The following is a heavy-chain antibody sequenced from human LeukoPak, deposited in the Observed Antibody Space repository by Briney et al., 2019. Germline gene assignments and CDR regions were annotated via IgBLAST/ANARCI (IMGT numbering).Heavy chain of an antibody. Sequence: PGGSLRLSCAASGFTFSDYYMSWIRQAPGKGLEWVSYISSSSSYTNYADSVKGRFTISRDNAKNSLYLQMNSLRAEDTAVYYCAREGAVAGTRVPRGNYYFDYWGQGTLVTVSS. CDR1: GFTFSDYY. V-gene: IGHV3-11*05. J-gene: IGHJ4*02. CDR3: AREGAVAGTRVPRGNYYFDY. CDR2: ISSSSSYT. D-gene: IGHD6-19*01.